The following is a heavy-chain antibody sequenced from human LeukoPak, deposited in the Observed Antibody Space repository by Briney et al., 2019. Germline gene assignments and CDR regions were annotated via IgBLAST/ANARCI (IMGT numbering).Heavy chain of an antibody. Sequence: PGGSLRLSCAASGFSLSGHWMNWVRQPPGKGLEWVANIKADGSEKYYVDSVKGRFTISRDDAKRTVDLQTDNLRAEDTAIYYCAYRNNFEYWGQGALVTVSS. CDR2: IKADGSEK. V-gene: IGHV3-7*05. J-gene: IGHJ4*02. CDR1: GFSLSGHW. CDR3: AYRNNFEY. D-gene: IGHD1-26*01.